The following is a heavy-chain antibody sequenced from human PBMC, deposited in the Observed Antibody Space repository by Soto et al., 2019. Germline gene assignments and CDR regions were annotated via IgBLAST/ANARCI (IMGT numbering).Heavy chain of an antibody. CDR3: ASLYSSSWYFWFDP. D-gene: IGHD6-13*01. CDR1: GGSISSSSYY. Sequence: SETLSLTCTASGGSISSSSYYWGWIRQPPGKGLEWIGSIYYSGSTYYNPSLKSRVTISVDTSKNQFSLKLSSVTAADTAVYYCASLYSSSWYFWFDPWGQGTLVTVSS. J-gene: IGHJ5*02. CDR2: IYYSGST. V-gene: IGHV4-39*01.